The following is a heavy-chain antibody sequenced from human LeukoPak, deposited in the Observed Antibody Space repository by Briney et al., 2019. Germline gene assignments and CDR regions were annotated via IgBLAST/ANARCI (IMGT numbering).Heavy chain of an antibody. CDR3: ARDPGE. D-gene: IGHD7-27*01. Sequence: SETLSLTCTVSGGSITSYYWSWIRQPAGKGLEWIGRIYNSGNTNYNSFLKSRVTMSVDTSKNQFSLKLTSVTAADTAVYYCARDPGEWGQGTLVTVSS. CDR1: GGSITSYY. J-gene: IGHJ4*02. CDR2: IYNSGNT. V-gene: IGHV4-4*07.